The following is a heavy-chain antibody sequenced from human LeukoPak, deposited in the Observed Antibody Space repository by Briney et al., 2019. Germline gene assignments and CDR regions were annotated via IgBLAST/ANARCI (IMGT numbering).Heavy chain of an antibody. D-gene: IGHD6-13*01. V-gene: IGHV4-34*01. Sequence: SETLSLTCAVYGGSFSGYYWSWIRQPPGRGLEWIGEINHSGSTNYNPSLKSRATISVDTSKNQFSLKLSSVTAADTAVYYCARRRGSSWLNYYYYYMDVWGKGTTVTISS. CDR1: GGSFSGYY. CDR3: ARRRGSSWLNYYYYYMDV. CDR2: INHSGST. J-gene: IGHJ6*03.